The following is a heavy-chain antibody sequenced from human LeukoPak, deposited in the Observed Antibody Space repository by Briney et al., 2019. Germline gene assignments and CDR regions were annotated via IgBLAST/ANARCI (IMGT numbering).Heavy chain of an antibody. J-gene: IGHJ4*02. Sequence: GGSLRLSCAASGFTFSSYWMSWVRQAPGKGLEWVANIKQDGSEKYYVDSVKGRFTISRDNAKNSLYLQMNSLRAEDTAVYYCAREDDGYNSATNYWGQGTLVTVSS. CDR2: IKQDGSEK. V-gene: IGHV3-7*01. CDR3: AREDDGYNSATNY. CDR1: GFTFSSYW. D-gene: IGHD5-24*01.